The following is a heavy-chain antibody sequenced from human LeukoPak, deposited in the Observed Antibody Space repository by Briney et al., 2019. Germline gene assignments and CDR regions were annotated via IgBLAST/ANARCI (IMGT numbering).Heavy chain of an antibody. Sequence: NPSETLSLTCTVSGGSISSSSYYWGWIRQPPGKGLEWIGRIYTSGSTNYNPSLKSRVTISVDTSKNQFSLKLSSVTAADTAVYYCARGWIVGANGAFDIWGQGTMVTVSS. CDR3: ARGWIVGANGAFDI. J-gene: IGHJ3*02. CDR2: IYTSGST. V-gene: IGHV4-39*07. D-gene: IGHD1-26*01. CDR1: GGSISSSSYY.